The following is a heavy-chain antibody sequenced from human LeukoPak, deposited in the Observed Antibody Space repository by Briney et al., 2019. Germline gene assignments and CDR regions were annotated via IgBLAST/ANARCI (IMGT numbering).Heavy chain of an antibody. D-gene: IGHD6-6*01. Sequence: PSETLSLTCTVSGGSISSSNYYWGWIRQPPGKGLEWIGSIYYSGSTYNNPSLKSRVTMSLDTSKNQFSLKLSSVTAADTAVYYCARGSSIAARFDYWGQGTLVTVSS. V-gene: IGHV4-39*01. CDR1: GGSISSSNYY. CDR3: ARGSSIAARFDY. CDR2: IYYSGST. J-gene: IGHJ4*02.